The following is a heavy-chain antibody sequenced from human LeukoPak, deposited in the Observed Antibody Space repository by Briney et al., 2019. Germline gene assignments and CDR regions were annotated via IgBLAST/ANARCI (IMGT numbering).Heavy chain of an antibody. CDR2: INHSGST. J-gene: IGHJ4*02. D-gene: IGHD2-15*01. CDR1: GGSISSGGYS. V-gene: IGHV4-30-2*01. Sequence: SETLSLTCAVSGGSISSGGYSWSWIRQPPGKGLEWIGEINHSGSTDYNPSLKSRVTISVDTSKNQFSLKLSSVTAADTAVYYCARGDLGYCSGGSCYLYYFDYWGQGTLVTVSS. CDR3: ARGDLGYCSGGSCYLYYFDY.